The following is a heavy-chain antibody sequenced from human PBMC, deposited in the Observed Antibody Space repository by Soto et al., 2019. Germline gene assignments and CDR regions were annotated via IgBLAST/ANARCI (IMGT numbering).Heavy chain of an antibody. CDR2: IWYDGSNK. J-gene: IGHJ6*02. CDR1: GFTFSSYG. Sequence: QVQLVESGGGVVQPGRSLRLSCAASGFTFSSYGMHWVRQAPGEGLEWVAVIWYDGSNKYYADSVKGRFTISRDNSKNTLYLQMNSLRAEDTAVYYCARASRGYRDYRYYYYGMDVWGQGTTVTVSS. CDR3: ARASRGYRDYRYYYYGMDV. V-gene: IGHV3-33*01. D-gene: IGHD4-17*01.